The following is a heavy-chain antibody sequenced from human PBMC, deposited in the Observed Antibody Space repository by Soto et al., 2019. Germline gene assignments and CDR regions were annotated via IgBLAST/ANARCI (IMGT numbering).Heavy chain of an antibody. V-gene: IGHV3-23*01. CDR2: ITVGGGST. Sequence: EVQLLESGGGLVQPGGSLRLSCAASGFTFSNHPMTWVRQAPGKGLEWVSTITVGGGSTYYAGSAKGRFTISRDNSKNTLYLQMNSLRADDTAVYYCTNYAFNGAPKPGAFDYWGQGTLVTVSS. J-gene: IGHJ4*02. D-gene: IGHD2-8*01. CDR3: TNYAFNGAPKPGAFDY. CDR1: GFTFSNHP.